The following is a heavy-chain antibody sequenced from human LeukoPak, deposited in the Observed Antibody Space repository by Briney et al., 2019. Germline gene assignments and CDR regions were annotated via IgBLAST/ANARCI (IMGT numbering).Heavy chain of an antibody. J-gene: IGHJ5*02. V-gene: IGHV4-39*01. CDR2: IYYSGST. CDR3: ARTYGSGSYHRWFDP. D-gene: IGHD3-10*01. CDR1: GGSIGSTNYY. Sequence: SETLSLTCTVSGGSIGSTNYYWGWIRQPPGKGLEWIANIYYSGSTYYNPSLKSRVTISVDTSKNQFSLKLSSVTAADTAVYYCARTYGSGSYHRWFDPWGQGTLVTVSS.